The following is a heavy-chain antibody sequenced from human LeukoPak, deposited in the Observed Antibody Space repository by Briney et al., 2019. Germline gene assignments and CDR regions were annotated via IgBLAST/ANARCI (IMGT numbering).Heavy chain of an antibody. Sequence: SETLSLTCIVSGGSISGYYWSWIRQPPGKGLEWIGYIYYTGSTNYNPSLKSRVTISVDTSKNQFSLKLSSVTAADMAVYYCARDAYSSSEVDWFDPWGQGTLVTVSS. CDR1: GGSISGYY. J-gene: IGHJ5*02. D-gene: IGHD6-13*01. CDR2: IYYTGST. CDR3: ARDAYSSSEVDWFDP. V-gene: IGHV4-59*01.